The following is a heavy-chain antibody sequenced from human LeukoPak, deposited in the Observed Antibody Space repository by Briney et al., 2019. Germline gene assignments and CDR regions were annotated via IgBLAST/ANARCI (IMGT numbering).Heavy chain of an antibody. CDR1: GGFISTYY. Sequence: SETLSLTCTISGGFISTYYWSWIRQPPGKGLEWIGYIYYSGSTNYNPSLKSRVTISVDTSKNQFSLKLSSVTAADTAVYYCASRMYSYGHFDYWGQGTLVTVSS. D-gene: IGHD5-18*01. V-gene: IGHV4-59*08. J-gene: IGHJ4*02. CDR3: ASRMYSYGHFDY. CDR2: IYYSGST.